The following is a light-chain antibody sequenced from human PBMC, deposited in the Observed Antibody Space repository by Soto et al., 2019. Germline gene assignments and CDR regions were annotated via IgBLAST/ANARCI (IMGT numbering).Light chain of an antibody. CDR1: QGIDMF. V-gene: IGKV1-33*01. CDR3: QQYDDLPLT. J-gene: IGKJ4*01. CDR2: DAS. Sequence: DIQMTQSPSSLSASVGDRVTITCQASQGIDMFLNWFQQKPGKAPKLLIYDASNLQTGVPSRFSAYRSETDFTFTISSLQPEDIATYYCQQYDDLPLTFGGGTKVDIK.